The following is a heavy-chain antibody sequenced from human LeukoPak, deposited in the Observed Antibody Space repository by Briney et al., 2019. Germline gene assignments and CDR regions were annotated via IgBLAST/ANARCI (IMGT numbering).Heavy chain of an antibody. D-gene: IGHD2-15*01. CDR2: IYYSGST. CDR3: AKDRAGYCSGGSCYTTFDP. J-gene: IGHJ5*02. V-gene: IGHV4-30-4*01. CDR1: GGAISSGDYY. Sequence: SQTLSLTCTVSGGAISSGDYYWSWIRQPPGKGLEWIGYIYYSGSTYYNPSLKSRVTISVDTSKNQFSLMLSSVTAADTALYYCAKDRAGYCSGGSCYTTFDPWGQGTLVTVSS.